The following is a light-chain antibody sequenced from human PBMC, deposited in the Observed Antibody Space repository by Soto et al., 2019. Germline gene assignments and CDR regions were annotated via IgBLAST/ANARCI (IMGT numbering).Light chain of an antibody. Sequence: QSALTQPASVSGSPGQSITISCTGTSSDVGGYNYVSWYQQHPGKAPKLMIYDVSNRPSGVSNRFSGSKSGNTASLTISGLQAEDEDDYYCSSYTSSSTSDYVFGTGTKVTVL. CDR1: SSDVGGYNY. CDR2: DVS. CDR3: SSYTSSSTSDYV. J-gene: IGLJ1*01. V-gene: IGLV2-14*01.